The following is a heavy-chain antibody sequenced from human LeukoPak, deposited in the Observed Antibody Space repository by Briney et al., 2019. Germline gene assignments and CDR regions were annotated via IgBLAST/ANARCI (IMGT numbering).Heavy chain of an antibody. J-gene: IGHJ5*02. V-gene: IGHV5-51*01. CDR3: ARRCGSYSPNWFDP. CDR2: LTPGDSDT. CDR1: GYSFTSYW. D-gene: IGHD1-26*01. Sequence: GESLKISCKGSGYSFTSYWIGWGGQMPGKGLGWMGILTPGDSDTRYSPCFQGRATISADKSTSTAYWRWASRQASDPPMYYCARRCGSYSPNWFDPWGQGTLVTVSS.